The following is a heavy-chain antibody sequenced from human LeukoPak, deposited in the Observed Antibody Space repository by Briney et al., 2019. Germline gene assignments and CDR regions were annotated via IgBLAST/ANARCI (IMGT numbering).Heavy chain of an antibody. V-gene: IGHV3-11*01. CDR1: GLRFSDYY. CDR2: ISSGGDIM. J-gene: IGHJ4*02. CDR3: ARDTLERIAAAAHPDY. D-gene: IGHD6-13*01. Sequence: PGGSLRLSCAASGLRFSDYYVSWIRQAPGKGLQWVSYISSGGDIMHYADSVKGRFTISRDNAKNSLYLQMNSLRAEDTALYYCARDTLERIAAAAHPDYWGQGTLVTVSS.